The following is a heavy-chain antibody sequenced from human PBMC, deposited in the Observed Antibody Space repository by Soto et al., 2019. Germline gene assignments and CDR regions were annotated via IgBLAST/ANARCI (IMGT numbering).Heavy chain of an antibody. J-gene: IGHJ5*02. CDR2: ISLYSDGT. CDR1: GYTFSNYG. V-gene: IGHV1-18*01. D-gene: IGHD2-2*01. CDR3: ARVVPGAEAWFGP. Sequence: ASVKVSCKTSGYTFSNYGITWVRQAPGQPLEWLGWISLYSDGTNYAQKFQGRVTMTTDTSTTTAYMELRSLRSDDTAVYYCARVVPGAEAWFGPWGQGPLVTVSS.